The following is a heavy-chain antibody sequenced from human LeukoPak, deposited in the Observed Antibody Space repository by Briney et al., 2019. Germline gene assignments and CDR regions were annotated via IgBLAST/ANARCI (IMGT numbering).Heavy chain of an antibody. J-gene: IGHJ4*02. Sequence: SETLSLTCAVSGGSISSGGYSWSWIRQPPGRGLEWIGYIYYSGSTNYNPSLKSRVTISVDTSKNQFSLKLSSVTAADTAVYYCARGDYDFWSGYFDYWGQGTLVTVSS. V-gene: IGHV4-61*08. CDR2: IYYSGST. D-gene: IGHD3-3*01. CDR3: ARGDYDFWSGYFDY. CDR1: GGSISSGGYS.